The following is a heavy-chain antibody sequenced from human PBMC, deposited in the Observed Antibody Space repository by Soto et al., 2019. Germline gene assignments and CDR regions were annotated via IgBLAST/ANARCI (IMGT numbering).Heavy chain of an antibody. V-gene: IGHV4-59*01. J-gene: IGHJ3*02. CDR2: IYYSGST. CDR1: GGSISSYY. CDR3: ARILPTMVDAFDI. Sequence: SETLSLTCTVSGGSISSYYWSWIRQPPGKGLEWIGYIYYSGSTNYNPSLKSRVTISVDTSKNQFSLKLSSVTAADTAVYYCARILPTMVDAFDIWGQGTMVTVSS. D-gene: IGHD5-12*01.